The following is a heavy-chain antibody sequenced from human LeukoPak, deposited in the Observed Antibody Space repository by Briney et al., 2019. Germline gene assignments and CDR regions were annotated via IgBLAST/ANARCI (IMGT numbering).Heavy chain of an antibody. CDR3: VRSKSGTYGWFDP. D-gene: IGHD4-17*01. Sequence: SETLSLTCAVSGGSISSGGYSWSWVRQPPGKGLEWNGYIYYTGSTNYNPSLKSRVIISVDTSKNQFSLKVSSVTAADTAVYYCVRSKSGTYGWFDPWGQGTLVTVSS. J-gene: IGHJ5*02. V-gene: IGHV4-61*08. CDR2: IYYTGST. CDR1: GGSISSGGYS.